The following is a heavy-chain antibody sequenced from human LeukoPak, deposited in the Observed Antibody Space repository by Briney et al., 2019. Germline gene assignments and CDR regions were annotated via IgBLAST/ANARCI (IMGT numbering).Heavy chain of an antibody. Sequence: SETLSLTCAVYGGSFSGYYWSWVRQPPGKGLEWIGEINHSGSTNYNPSLKSRVTISVDTSKNQFSLKLGSVTAADTAVYYCARASYYDILTGYREQAFDIWGQGTMVTVFS. CDR1: GGSFSGYY. V-gene: IGHV4-34*01. CDR2: INHSGST. CDR3: ARASYYDILTGYREQAFDI. D-gene: IGHD3-9*01. J-gene: IGHJ3*02.